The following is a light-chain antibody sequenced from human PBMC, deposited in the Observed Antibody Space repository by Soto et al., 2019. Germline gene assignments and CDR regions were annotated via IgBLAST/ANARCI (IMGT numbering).Light chain of an antibody. CDR2: SNN. CDR3: AAWDDSLMGV. CDR1: SSNIGSNT. V-gene: IGLV1-44*01. Sequence: QSFLTQPPSASGTPRQRGTISCSGSSSNIGSNTVNWYQQLPGTAPKLLIYSNNQRPSGVPDRFSGSKSGTSASLAISGLQSEDEADYYCAAWDDSLMGVFGTGTKVTVL. J-gene: IGLJ1*01.